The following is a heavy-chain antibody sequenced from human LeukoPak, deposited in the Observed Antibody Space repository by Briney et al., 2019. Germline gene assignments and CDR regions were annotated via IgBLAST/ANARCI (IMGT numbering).Heavy chain of an antibody. CDR2: IYYSGST. Sequence: PSETLSLTCTVSGGSISSYYWSWIRQPPGKGLEWIGYIYYSGSTNYNPSLKSRFTISVDTSKNQFSLKLSSVTAADTAVYYCASSDILTGYYYYYGMDVWGQGTTVTVSS. J-gene: IGHJ6*02. D-gene: IGHD3-9*01. CDR1: GGSISSYY. V-gene: IGHV4-59*08. CDR3: ASSDILTGYYYYYGMDV.